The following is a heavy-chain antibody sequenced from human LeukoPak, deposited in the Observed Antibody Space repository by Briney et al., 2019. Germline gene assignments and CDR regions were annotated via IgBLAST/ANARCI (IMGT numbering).Heavy chain of an antibody. V-gene: IGHV1-8*01. D-gene: IGHD3-9*01. CDR3: ARGARKCDILTGYYGCWFDP. CDR1: GYTFTSYD. Sequence: GSVKVSCKASGYTFTSYDINWVRQATGQGLEWMGWMNPNSGNTGYAQKFQGRVTMTRNASISTAYMELSSLRSEDTAVYYCARGARKCDILTGYYGCWFDPWGQGTLVTVSS. J-gene: IGHJ5*02. CDR2: MNPNSGNT.